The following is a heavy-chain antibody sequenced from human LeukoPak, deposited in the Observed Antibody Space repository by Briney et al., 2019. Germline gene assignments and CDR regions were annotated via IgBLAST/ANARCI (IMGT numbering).Heavy chain of an antibody. CDR2: IYYSGST. CDR3: ARRASYDFWSGSYYYYYMDV. Sequence: SETLSLTCTVSGGSISSSSYYWGWIRQPPGKGLEWIGSIYYSGSTYYNPSLKSRVTISVDTSKNQFSLKLSSVTAADTAVYYCARRASYDFWSGSYYYYYMDVWGKGTTVTVSS. V-gene: IGHV4-39*01. CDR1: GGSISSSSYY. D-gene: IGHD3-3*01. J-gene: IGHJ6*03.